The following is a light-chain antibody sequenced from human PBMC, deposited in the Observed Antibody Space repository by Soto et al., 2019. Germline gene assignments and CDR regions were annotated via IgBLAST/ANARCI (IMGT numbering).Light chain of an antibody. CDR1: SSDVGGYNY. V-gene: IGLV2-14*01. Sequence: QSALTQPASVSWSPGQSITISCTGTSSDVGGYNYVSWYQQHPGKAPKLMIYEVSNRPSGVSNRFSGSKSGNTASLTISGLQAEDEADYYCSSYTSSSTPYVLGTGTKVTVL. CDR3: SSYTSSSTPYV. J-gene: IGLJ1*01. CDR2: EVS.